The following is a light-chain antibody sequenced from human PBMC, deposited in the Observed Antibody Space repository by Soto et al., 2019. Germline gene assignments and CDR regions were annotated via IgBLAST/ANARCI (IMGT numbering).Light chain of an antibody. CDR3: QQYGSSSIT. CDR2: GAS. Sequence: EIVLTQSPGTLSLSPGERATLSCRASQSVSSSYLSWYQQKPGQAPRLLIYGASSRATGIPARFSGSGSGTDFALTISRLEPEAFAVYYCQQYGSSSITFGQGTRLEIK. V-gene: IGKV3-20*01. CDR1: QSVSSSY. J-gene: IGKJ5*01.